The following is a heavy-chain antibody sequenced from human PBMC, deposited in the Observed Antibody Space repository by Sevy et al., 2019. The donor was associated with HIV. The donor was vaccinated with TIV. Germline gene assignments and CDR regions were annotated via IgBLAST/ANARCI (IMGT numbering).Heavy chain of an antibody. J-gene: IGHJ4*02. Sequence: SQTLSLTCAISGDSVSSNIAAWNWIRQSPSRGLEWLGRTYYGSKWYNDYAVSVKSRITINPDTSKNQFSLQLNSVTPEDTAVYYCARGTWLLPRPIDFWGQGTLVTVSS. D-gene: IGHD3-22*01. CDR2: TYYGSKWYN. CDR1: GDSVSSNIAA. V-gene: IGHV6-1*01. CDR3: ARGTWLLPRPIDF.